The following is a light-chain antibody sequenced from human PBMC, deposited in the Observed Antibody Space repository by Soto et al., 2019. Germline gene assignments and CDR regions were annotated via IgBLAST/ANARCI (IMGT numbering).Light chain of an antibody. CDR2: AAS. CDR3: QQSYRIPYT. J-gene: IGKJ2*01. CDR1: QSISSY. V-gene: IGKV1-39*01. Sequence: DIQMTQSPSSLSASVGDRVTITCRASQSISSYLNWYQQKPGKAPKLLIYAASSLQSGVPSRFSCSGSGRDFTLTISSLQPEDFATYYCQQSYRIPYTLAQGTKLEIK.